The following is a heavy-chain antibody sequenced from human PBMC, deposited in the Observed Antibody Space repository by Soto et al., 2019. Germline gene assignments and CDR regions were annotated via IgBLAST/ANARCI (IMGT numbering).Heavy chain of an antibody. V-gene: IGHV3-7*04. Sequence: EVQLVESGGGLVQPGGSLRLSCAASGFTFSSYWMNWIRQPPGKGLEWVANIQSDGSKQFYVDSVKGRFTISRDNAKNLVYLQMNSLRADDTALYSCTRVSLHPHPDIWGQGTLVTVSS. CDR3: TRVSLHPHPDI. CDR1: GFTFSSYW. CDR2: IQSDGSKQ. J-gene: IGHJ4*02. D-gene: IGHD4-4*01.